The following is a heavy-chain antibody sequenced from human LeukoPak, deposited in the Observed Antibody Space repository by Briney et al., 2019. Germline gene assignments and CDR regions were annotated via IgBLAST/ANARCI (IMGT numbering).Heavy chain of an antibody. J-gene: IGHJ4*02. Sequence: SETLSLTCTVSGGSIRSYYWSWIRQPAGKGLEWIGRIYTSGSTNYNPSLKSRVTISVDTSKNQFSLKLSSVTAADTAVYYCASPYYYDSSGLGTWGQGTLVTVSS. CDR3: ASPYYYDSSGLGT. V-gene: IGHV4-4*07. CDR2: IYTSGST. D-gene: IGHD3-22*01. CDR1: GGSIRSYY.